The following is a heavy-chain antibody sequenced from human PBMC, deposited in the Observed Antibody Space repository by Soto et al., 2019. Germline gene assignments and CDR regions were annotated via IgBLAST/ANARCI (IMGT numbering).Heavy chain of an antibody. V-gene: IGHV4-31*03. CDR1: GASISSGGYY. Sequence: PSETLSLTCTASGASISSGGYYWSWIRQHPGKGLEWIGYIYYSGSTYYNPSLKSRVTISVDTSKNQFSLKLSSVTAADTAVYYCVAKGPRSSEGYYFDYWGQGTLVTVFS. J-gene: IGHJ4*02. D-gene: IGHD6-6*01. CDR3: VAKGPRSSEGYYFDY. CDR2: IYYSGST.